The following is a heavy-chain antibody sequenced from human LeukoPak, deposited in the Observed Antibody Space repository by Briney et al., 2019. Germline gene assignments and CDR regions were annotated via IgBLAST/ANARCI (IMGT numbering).Heavy chain of an antibody. J-gene: IGHJ4*02. CDR2: IPYDGSDK. Sequence: GGSLRLSCVASGFSFSNYAMHWVRQAPGKGLEWVAVIPYDGSDKYHADSVKGRFTISRDNSRNTLYLQMNSLRPEDTASYYCAKDKSPGIFDYWGQGTLVFVSS. CDR1: GFSFSNYA. V-gene: IGHV3-30-3*01. CDR3: AKDKSPGIFDY.